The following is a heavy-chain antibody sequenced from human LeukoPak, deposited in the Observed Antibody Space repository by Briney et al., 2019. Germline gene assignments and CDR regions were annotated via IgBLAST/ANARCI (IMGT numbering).Heavy chain of an antibody. V-gene: IGHV3-48*04. J-gene: IGHJ4*02. CDR1: GFIFRSFS. CDR2: ISTSGTTT. Sequence: GGSLRLSCAASGFIFRSFSMDWVRQAPGKGLEWVSYISTSGTTTYYADSVKGRFTISRDNAKNSLFLHMSSLRVEDTAVYYCARDVTGSRRPLGIDVWGQGALVTVSS. CDR3: ARDVTGSRRPLGIDV. D-gene: IGHD1-1*01.